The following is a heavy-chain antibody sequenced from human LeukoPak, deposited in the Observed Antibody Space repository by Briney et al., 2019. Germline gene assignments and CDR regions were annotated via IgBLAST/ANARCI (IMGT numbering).Heavy chain of an antibody. CDR2: INSDGSST. Sequence: GGSLRLSCAASGFTFSSYWMHWVRQAPGKGLVWVSRINSDGSSTSYADSVKGRFTISRDNAKNTLYPQMNSLRAEDTAVYYCARAGIYCSSTSCYEDYYYYYGMDVWGQGTTVTVSS. D-gene: IGHD2-2*01. J-gene: IGHJ6*02. CDR1: GFTFSSYW. V-gene: IGHV3-74*01. CDR3: ARAGIYCSSTSCYEDYYYYYGMDV.